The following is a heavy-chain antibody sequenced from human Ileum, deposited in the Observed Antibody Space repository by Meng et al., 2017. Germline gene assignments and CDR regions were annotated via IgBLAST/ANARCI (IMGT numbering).Heavy chain of an antibody. Sequence: SETLSLTCTVSGGSFTGGAYYWGWIRQPPGKGLEWIGSLYYNGNNYYNPSLRGRATISIDTSKKQFSLKLNSVTAADTAVYYCGKAPDYWGQGTQVT. CDR2: LYYNGNN. V-gene: IGHV4-39*07. CDR1: GGSFTGGAYY. CDR3: GKAPDY. J-gene: IGHJ4*02.